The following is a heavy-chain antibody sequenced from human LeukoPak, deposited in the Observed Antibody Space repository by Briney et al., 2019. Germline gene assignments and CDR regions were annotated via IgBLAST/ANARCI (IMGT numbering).Heavy chain of an antibody. D-gene: IGHD3-3*01. CDR2: IKQDGSQK. CDR1: GFTFSSYW. CDR3: ARAGAVTYYDFWSGYPPPYYFDY. Sequence: GGSLRLTCAACGFTFSSYWMSWVRQAPGKGLDWLANIKQDGSQKYYVDSVKGRFTISRDNAKNTLYLQMNSLRAEDTAVYYCARAGAVTYYDFWSGYPPPYYFDYWGQGTLVTVSS. J-gene: IGHJ4*02. V-gene: IGHV3-7*01.